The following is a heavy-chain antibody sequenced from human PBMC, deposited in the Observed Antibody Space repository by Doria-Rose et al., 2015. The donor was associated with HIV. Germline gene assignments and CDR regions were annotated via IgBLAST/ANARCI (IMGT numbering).Heavy chain of an antibody. CDR2: IFSDDER. Sequence: QVQLVPSGPVLVKPTETLTLTCTVSGVSLSSPGMGVSWIRQPPRKALEWLANIFSDDERSYKTSLKSRLTTSRGTSKSQVVLTMTDMDPVDTATYYCARIKSSRWYHKYYFDFWGQGTLVIVSA. D-gene: IGHD6-13*01. CDR3: ARIKSSRWYHKYYFDF. CDR1: GVSLSSPGMG. V-gene: IGHV2-26*01. J-gene: IGHJ4*02.